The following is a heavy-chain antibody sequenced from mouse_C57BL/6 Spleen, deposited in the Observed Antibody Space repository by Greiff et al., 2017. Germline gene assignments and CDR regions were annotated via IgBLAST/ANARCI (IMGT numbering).Heavy chain of an antibody. CDR1: GYAFSSSW. J-gene: IGHJ3*01. CDR2: IYPGDGDT. V-gene: IGHV1-82*01. D-gene: IGHD1-1*01. CDR3: ASPHYYGSSPSWFAY. Sequence: QVQLQQSGPELVKPGASVKISCKASGYAFSSSWMNWVKQRPGKGLEWIGRIYPGDGDTNYNGKFKGKATLTADKSSSTAYMQLSSLTSEDSAVYFCASPHYYGSSPSWFAYWGQGTLVTVSA.